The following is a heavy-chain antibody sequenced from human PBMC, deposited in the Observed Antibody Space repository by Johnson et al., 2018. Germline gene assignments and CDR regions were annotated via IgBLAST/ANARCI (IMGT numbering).Heavy chain of an antibody. J-gene: IGHJ4*02. CDR3: TVDVVGTLAQIGY. Sequence: VQLVQSGGGLAKPGGSLRLSCAASGFTFNKAWMNWVRQAPGKGLEWVGRIKSTSDGGTIDYAAPVKGRLTFSRDDSKNMLYLKMNSLKIEDTAVYYCTVDVVGTLAQIGYWGQGTLVTLSS. V-gene: IGHV3-15*01. D-gene: IGHD2-15*01. CDR1: GFTFNKAW. CDR2: IKSTSDGGTI.